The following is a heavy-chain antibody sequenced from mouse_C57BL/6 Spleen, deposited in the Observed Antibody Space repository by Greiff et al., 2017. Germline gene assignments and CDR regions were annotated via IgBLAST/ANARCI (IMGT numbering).Heavy chain of an antibody. Sequence: VQLQQSGPELVKPGASVKIPCKASGYTFTDYNMDWVKQSHGKSLEWIGDINPNNGGTIYNQKFKGKATLTVDKSSSTAYMERRSLTSEDTAVYYCARSGPSNYGFDYWGQGTTLTVSS. CDR2: INPNNGGT. V-gene: IGHV1-18*01. D-gene: IGHD2-5*01. CDR3: ARSGPSNYGFDY. J-gene: IGHJ2*01. CDR1: GYTFTDYN.